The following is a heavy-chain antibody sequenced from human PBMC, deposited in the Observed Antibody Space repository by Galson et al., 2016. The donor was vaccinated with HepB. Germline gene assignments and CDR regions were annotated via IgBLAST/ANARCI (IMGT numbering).Heavy chain of an antibody. CDR1: GFTFSTYW. CDR3: ARRQMYTMSAFDY. V-gene: IGHV3-7*01. D-gene: IGHD5-24*01. CDR2: IKPDGSEK. J-gene: IGHJ4*02. Sequence: SLRLSCAASGFTFSTYWMSWVRQAPGKGLEWVANIKPDGSEKSYVDSVKGRFTISRDTAKSSLYLQMNSLRAEDTAVYYCARRQMYTMSAFDYWGQGTLVTVSS.